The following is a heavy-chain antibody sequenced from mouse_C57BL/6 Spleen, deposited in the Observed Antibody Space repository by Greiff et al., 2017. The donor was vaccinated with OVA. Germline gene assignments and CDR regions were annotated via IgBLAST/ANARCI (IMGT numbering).Heavy chain of an antibody. J-gene: IGHJ1*03. CDR3: ARDYYGSSYEDWYFDV. CDR1: GFTFSSYA. V-gene: IGHV5-4*01. CDR2: ISDGGSYT. Sequence: EVKLMESGGGLVKPGGSLKLSCAASGFTFSSYAMSWVRQTPEKRLEWVATISDGGSYTYYPDNVKGRFTISRDNAKNNLYLQMSHLKSEDTAMYYCARDYYGSSYEDWYFDVWGTGTTVTVSS. D-gene: IGHD1-1*01.